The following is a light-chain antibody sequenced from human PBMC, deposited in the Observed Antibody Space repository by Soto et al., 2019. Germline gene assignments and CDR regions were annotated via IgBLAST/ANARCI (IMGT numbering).Light chain of an antibody. CDR2: EVS. V-gene: IGLV2-14*01. CDR1: SRGVGGYDY. Sequence: QCVLTEPASVAGSPGRSIIISCTGTSRGVGGYDYVSWYQLHPGKAPKLMVFEVSNRPSGVSYRFSGSKSGNTASLTISGLQAEDEANYLYSSYSMSTAYRFATGPKATVL. J-gene: IGLJ1*01. CDR3: SSYSMSTAYR.